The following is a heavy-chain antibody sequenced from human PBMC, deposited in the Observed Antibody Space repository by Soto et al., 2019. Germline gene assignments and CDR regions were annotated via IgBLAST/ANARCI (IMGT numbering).Heavy chain of an antibody. V-gene: IGHV3-30-3*01. CDR1: GFTFSSYA. D-gene: IGHD3-3*01. Sequence: GGSLRLSCAASGFTFSSYAMHWVRQAPGKGLEWVAVISYDGSNKYYADSVKGRFTISRDNSKNTLYLQMNSLRTEDTAVYYCARDKLRITIFGVVTGSYYYYGMDVWGQGTTVTVSS. J-gene: IGHJ6*02. CDR3: ARDKLRITIFGVVTGSYYYYGMDV. CDR2: ISYDGSNK.